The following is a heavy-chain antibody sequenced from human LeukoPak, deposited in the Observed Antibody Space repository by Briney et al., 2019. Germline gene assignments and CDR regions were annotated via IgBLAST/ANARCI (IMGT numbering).Heavy chain of an antibody. J-gene: IGHJ4*02. CDR1: GFAFSSYS. Sequence: GGSLRLSCAASGFAFSSYSTHWVRQAPGKGLEYVSAISPNGDNTYYADSVKGRFTISRDNSKNTLYLQMASLRGEDTAVYYCARAPREGFSGSYHDYWGQGTLVSVSS. CDR3: ARAPREGFSGSYHDY. CDR2: ISPNGDNT. D-gene: IGHD1-26*01. V-gene: IGHV3-64*02.